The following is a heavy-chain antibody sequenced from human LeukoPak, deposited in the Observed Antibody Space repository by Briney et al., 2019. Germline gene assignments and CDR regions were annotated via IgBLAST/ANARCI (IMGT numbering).Heavy chain of an antibody. CDR2: IRSSSSAI. Sequence: GGSLRLSCAASGFTFSSYEMNWVRQAPGKGLEWVSYIRSSSSAIYYADSVKGRFTISRDNAKNSLYLQMNSLRAEDTAVYYCARETDTSSWYGVKYFDYWGQGTLVTVST. V-gene: IGHV3-48*03. CDR3: ARETDTSSWYGVKYFDY. CDR1: GFTFSSYE. J-gene: IGHJ4*02. D-gene: IGHD6-13*01.